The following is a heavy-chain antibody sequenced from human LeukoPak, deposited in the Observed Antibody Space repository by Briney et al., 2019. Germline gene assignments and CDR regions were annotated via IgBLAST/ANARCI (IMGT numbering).Heavy chain of an antibody. CDR2: MYYGGNT. V-gene: IGHV4-39*01. CDR1: GGSISSNNYY. J-gene: IGHJ5*02. CDR3: ARVLIISNWFDP. Sequence: SETLSLTCTVCGGSISSNNYYWGWIRQPPGKGLEWIGSMYYGGNTYYNPSLKSRVTMSADTSKNQFSLKLNSVTAADTAVYYCARVLIISNWFDPWGQGTLVTVSS. D-gene: IGHD3-3*01.